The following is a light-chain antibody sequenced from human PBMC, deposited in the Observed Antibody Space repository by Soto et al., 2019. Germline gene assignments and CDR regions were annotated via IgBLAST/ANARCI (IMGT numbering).Light chain of an antibody. Sequence: DIQMNQSPSTLSGSVGDRVTITCRASQTISSWLAWYQQKPGKAPKLLIYKASTLKSGVPSRFSGSGSGTEFTLTISSLQPDDFATYYCQQYNSYSTFGQGTKVDIK. J-gene: IGKJ1*01. V-gene: IGKV1-5*03. CDR2: KAS. CDR1: QTISSW. CDR3: QQYNSYST.